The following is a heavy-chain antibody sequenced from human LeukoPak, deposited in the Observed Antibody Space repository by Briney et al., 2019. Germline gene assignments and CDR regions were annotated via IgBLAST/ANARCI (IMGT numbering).Heavy chain of an antibody. CDR3: ARGMVGATNWFDP. J-gene: IGHJ5*02. D-gene: IGHD1-26*01. Sequence: GGSLRLSCAASGFTYSSYEMNWVRQAPGKGLEWVSYISSSGSTIYYADSVKGRFTISRDNAKNSLYLQMNSLRAEDTAVYYCARGMVGATNWFDPWGQGTLVTVSS. CDR1: GFTYSSYE. CDR2: ISSSGSTI. V-gene: IGHV3-48*03.